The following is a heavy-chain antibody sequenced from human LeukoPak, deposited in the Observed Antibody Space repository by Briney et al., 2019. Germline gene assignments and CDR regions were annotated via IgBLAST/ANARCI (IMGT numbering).Heavy chain of an antibody. CDR3: ARDGGGKSRPFDY. CDR2: IHYSGST. J-gene: IGHJ4*02. CDR1: GGSLSSYY. D-gene: IGHD4-23*01. V-gene: IGHV4-59*01. Sequence: SETLSLTXTVSGGSLSSYYWSWIRQPPGKGLEWIGNIHYSGSTNYNPSLKSRVTISVDTSKNQFSLKVSSVTAADTAVYYCARDGGGKSRPFDYWGQGTPVTVSS.